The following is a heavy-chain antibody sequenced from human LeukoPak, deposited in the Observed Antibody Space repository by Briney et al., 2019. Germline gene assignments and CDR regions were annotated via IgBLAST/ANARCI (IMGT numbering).Heavy chain of an antibody. CDR1: GFTFDDYA. Sequence: GRSLRLSCAASGFTFDDYAMHWVRQAPGKGLEWVSGISWNSGSIGYADSVKGRFTISRDNAKNSLYLQMNSLRAEDTALYYCAKDLYYYDSSGPSLFDYWGQGTLVTVSS. CDR3: AKDLYYYDSSGPSLFDY. V-gene: IGHV3-9*01. D-gene: IGHD3-22*01. J-gene: IGHJ4*02. CDR2: ISWNSGSI.